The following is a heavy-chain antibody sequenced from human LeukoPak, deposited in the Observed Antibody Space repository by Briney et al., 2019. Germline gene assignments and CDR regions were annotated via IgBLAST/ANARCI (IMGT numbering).Heavy chain of an antibody. Sequence: GGSLRLSCAASGFTFSSYEMNWARQAPGKGLEWVSYISSSGSTIYYADSVKGRFTISRDNAKNSLYLQMNSLRAEDTAVYYCARARITMVRGVIIKTQSFDYWGQGTLVTVSS. J-gene: IGHJ4*02. CDR1: GFTFSSYE. D-gene: IGHD3-10*01. CDR3: ARARITMVRGVIIKTQSFDY. V-gene: IGHV3-48*03. CDR2: ISSSGSTI.